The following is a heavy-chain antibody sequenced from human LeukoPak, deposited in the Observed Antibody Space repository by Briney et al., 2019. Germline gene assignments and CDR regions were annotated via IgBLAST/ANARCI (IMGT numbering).Heavy chain of an antibody. J-gene: IGHJ4*02. D-gene: IGHD5-18*01. CDR1: GYTFTSYG. CDR2: ISAYNGNT. CDR3: AREGTWIQLRGLVGNFDY. Sequence: ASVKVSCKASGYTFTSYGISWVRQAPGQGLEWMGWISAYNGNTNYAQKLQGRVTMTTDTSTSTAYMEPRSLRSDDTAVYYCAREGTWIQLRGLVGNFDYWGQGTLVTVSS. V-gene: IGHV1-18*01.